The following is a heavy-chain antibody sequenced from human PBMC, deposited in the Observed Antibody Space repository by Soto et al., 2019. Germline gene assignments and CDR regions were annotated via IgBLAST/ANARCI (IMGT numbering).Heavy chain of an antibody. J-gene: IGHJ4*02. CDR1: GFTFSSYS. CDR3: ARLGYCSGGSCSYLHSVQREFDY. D-gene: IGHD2-15*01. V-gene: IGHV3-21*01. Sequence: GGSLRLSCAASGFTFSSYSMNWVRQAPGKGLEWVSAISSSGSYIYYADSVKGRFTISRDNAKNSLYLQMNSLRAEDTAVYYCARLGYCSGGSCSYLHSVQREFDYWGQGTLVTVSS. CDR2: ISSSGSYI.